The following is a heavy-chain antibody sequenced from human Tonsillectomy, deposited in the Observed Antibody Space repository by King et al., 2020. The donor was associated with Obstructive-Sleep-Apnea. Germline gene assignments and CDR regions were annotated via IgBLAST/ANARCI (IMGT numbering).Heavy chain of an antibody. J-gene: IGHJ4*02. CDR1: GFTSSSYC. CDR3: AKCYNAGSYYNGPRG. Sequence: QLVQSGGGVFQPGGVLRLSCAPSGFTSSSYCMHWVRQAPGSGLEWVAVISYDGNIKYYADSVKGRFNLYRDNSKNTLYLQMHSLRAEDTAMYYCAKCYNAGSYYNGPRGWGQGTLVTVSS. V-gene: IGHV3-30*18. D-gene: IGHD3-10*01. CDR2: ISYDGNIK.